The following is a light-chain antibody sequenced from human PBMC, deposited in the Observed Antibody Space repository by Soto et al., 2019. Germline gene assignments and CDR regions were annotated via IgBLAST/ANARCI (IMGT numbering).Light chain of an antibody. Sequence: EIVLTQSPGTLSLSPGERAPLSCRASQSVSTNYLAWYQRKPGQAPRLLIYGASSRATDIPNRFSGSGSGTDFTLTITRLKAEDFAVYYCQQYGSSPPTFGQGTKVEIK. CDR1: QSVSTNY. CDR2: GAS. J-gene: IGKJ1*01. V-gene: IGKV3-20*01. CDR3: QQYGSSPPT.